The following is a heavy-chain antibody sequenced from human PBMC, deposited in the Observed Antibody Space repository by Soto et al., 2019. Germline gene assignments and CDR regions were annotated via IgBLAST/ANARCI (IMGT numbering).Heavy chain of an antibody. J-gene: IGHJ4*02. CDR3: ARERVGANDY. D-gene: IGHD1-26*01. V-gene: IGHV1-8*01. CDR1: GYTFTNYP. CDR2: MNANSGNT. Sequence: ASVKVSCKASGYTFTNYPMHWVRQAPGQRLEWMGWMNANSGNTGYAQKFQGRVTMTRNTSISTAYMELSSLRSEDTAVYYCARERVGANDYWGQGTLVTVSS.